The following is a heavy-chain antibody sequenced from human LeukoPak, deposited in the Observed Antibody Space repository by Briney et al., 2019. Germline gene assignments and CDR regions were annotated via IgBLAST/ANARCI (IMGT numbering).Heavy chain of an antibody. CDR2: ISWDSGSI. J-gene: IGHJ5*02. CDR3: AKDRGSSWYLGWFDP. CDR1: GFTFDDYA. Sequence: GGSLRLSCAASGFTFDDYAMHWVRQAPGKGLEWVSGISWDSGSIGYADSVKGRFTISRDNAKNSLYLQMNSLGAEDTALYYCAKDRGSSWYLGWFDPWGQGTLVTVSS. V-gene: IGHV3-9*01. D-gene: IGHD6-13*01.